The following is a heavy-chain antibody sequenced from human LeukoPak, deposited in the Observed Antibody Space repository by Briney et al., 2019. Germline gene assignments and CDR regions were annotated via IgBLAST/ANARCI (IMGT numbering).Heavy chain of an antibody. CDR3: ATGRYKMLLFDRN. V-gene: IGHV4-39*07. Sequence: SETLSLTCTVSGDSTSSSGYYWGWIRQPPGKGLEWIGSIYYGASTYYNPSLKSRVTISVDTSKNQFSLKLSSVTAADTAVYFCATGRYKMLLFDRNWGQGTLVTVSS. CDR1: GDSTSSSGYY. D-gene: IGHD1-1*01. J-gene: IGHJ4*02. CDR2: IYYGAST.